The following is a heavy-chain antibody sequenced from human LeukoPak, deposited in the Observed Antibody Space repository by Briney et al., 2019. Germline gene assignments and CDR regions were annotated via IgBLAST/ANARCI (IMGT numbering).Heavy chain of an antibody. CDR1: GGSFSTYY. Sequence: PSEPLSLTCAVYGGSFSTYYWSWIRQSPGKGLEWIAEINHRGDTNYNPSVKSRVTISVDTSKNQFSLKVRSLTAADTAVYYCARGPTISETGYFDFWGQGTLVTVSS. V-gene: IGHV4-34*01. CDR2: INHRGDT. D-gene: IGHD1-1*01. J-gene: IGHJ4*03. CDR3: ARGPTISETGYFDF.